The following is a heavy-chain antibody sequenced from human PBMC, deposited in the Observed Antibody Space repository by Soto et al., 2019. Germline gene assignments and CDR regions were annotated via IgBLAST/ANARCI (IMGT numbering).Heavy chain of an antibody. CDR1: GASFTSNDW. J-gene: IGHJ4*02. CDR3: ASRDPGTSVDY. CDR2: IYRTGST. D-gene: IGHD1-7*01. V-gene: IGHV4-4*02. Sequence: ASETLSLTCAVSGASFTSNDWWTWVRQPPGRGLEWIGEIYRTGSTNYNPSLKSRVTISLDKSENQFSLKVTSLTAADTAVYYCASRDPGTSVDYWGQGTLVTVPQ.